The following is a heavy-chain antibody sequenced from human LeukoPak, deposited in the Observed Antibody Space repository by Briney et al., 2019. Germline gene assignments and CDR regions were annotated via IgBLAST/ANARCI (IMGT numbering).Heavy chain of an antibody. J-gene: IGHJ6*03. CDR3: ARRSWGSGSYYQRHYYYMDV. CDR2: INHSGST. D-gene: IGHD1-26*01. Sequence: SETLSLTCAVYGGSFSGYYWSWIRQPPGKGLEWIGEINHSGSTNYNPSLKSRVTISVDTSKNQFSLKLSSVTAADTAVYYCARRSWGSGSYYQRHYYYMDVWGKGTTVTISS. V-gene: IGHV4-34*01. CDR1: GGSFSGYY.